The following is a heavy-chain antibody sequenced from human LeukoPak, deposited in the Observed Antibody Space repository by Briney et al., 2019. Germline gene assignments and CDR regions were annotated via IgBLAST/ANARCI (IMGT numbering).Heavy chain of an antibody. V-gene: IGHV3-66*01. Sequence: GGSLRLSCAASGFTVSSNYMSWVRQAPGKGLEWVSVIYSGGSTYYADSVKGRFTISRDNSKNTLYLQMNSLRAEDTAVYYCARARQYYYGSGYYYGMDVWGQGTTVTVSS. CDR2: IYSGGST. CDR3: ARARQYYYGSGYYYGMDV. J-gene: IGHJ6*02. D-gene: IGHD3-10*01. CDR1: GFTVSSNY.